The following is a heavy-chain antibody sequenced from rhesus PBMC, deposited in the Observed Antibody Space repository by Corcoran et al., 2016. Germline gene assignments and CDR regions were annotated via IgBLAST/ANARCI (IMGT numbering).Heavy chain of an antibody. CDR1: GGSISSSY. CDR2: IYGSGSST. D-gene: IGHD3-16*01. V-gene: IGHV4-169*01. CDR3: ARLYSGSYYLAEYFEF. J-gene: IGHJ1*01. Sequence: QLQLQESGPGLVKPSETLSVTCAVSGGSISSSYWSWIRQAPGKGLEWIGYIYGSGSSTNYNPPLKSRVTLSVDTSKNQLSLKLSSVTTADTAVYYCARLYSGSYYLAEYFEFWGQGALVTVSS.